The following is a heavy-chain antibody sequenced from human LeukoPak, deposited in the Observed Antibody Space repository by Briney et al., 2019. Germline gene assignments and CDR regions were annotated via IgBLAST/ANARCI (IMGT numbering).Heavy chain of an antibody. Sequence: SETLSLTCIVCGGSLSSTTYYWGWVRQPPRRGLEWIGSIYYNGYTYYNPSLKSRLTMSVDTSRNQFSLELSSVTAADTAVYYCARHDYDSSGYRRDYYFDYWGQGTLVTVS. D-gene: IGHD3-22*01. CDR3: ARHDYDSSGYRRDYYFDY. V-gene: IGHV4-39*01. CDR2: IYYNGYT. J-gene: IGHJ4*02. CDR1: GGSLSSTTYY.